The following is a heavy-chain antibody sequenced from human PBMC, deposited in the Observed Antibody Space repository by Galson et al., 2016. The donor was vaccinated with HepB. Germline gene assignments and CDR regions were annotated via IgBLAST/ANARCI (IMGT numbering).Heavy chain of an antibody. CDR1: GISVSNNY. Sequence: SLRLSCAASGISVSNNYMIWVRQAPGKGLEWVSSIYSGGATNYADSVKGRFTISRDSSKNTLYLQMNSLRAEDTAVYYCAGDYPGSSGNVGTFDIWGQGTIGAVSS. D-gene: IGHD6-19*01. CDR2: IYSGGAT. V-gene: IGHV3-53*01. J-gene: IGHJ3*02. CDR3: AGDYPGSSGNVGTFDI.